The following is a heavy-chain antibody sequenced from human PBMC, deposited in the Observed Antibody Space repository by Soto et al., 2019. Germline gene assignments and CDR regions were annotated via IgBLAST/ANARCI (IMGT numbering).Heavy chain of an antibody. D-gene: IGHD6-19*01. Sequence: QVQLVQSGAEEKKPGASVKVSCKASGYTFTSYAMHWVRQAPGQRLEWMGWINAGNGNTKYSQKFQGRVTITRDTSASTAYMELSSLRSEDTAVYSCASGGGWYVWFDPWGQGTLGTVSS. J-gene: IGHJ5*02. CDR2: INAGNGNT. V-gene: IGHV1-3*05. CDR1: GYTFTSYA. CDR3: ASGGGWYVWFDP.